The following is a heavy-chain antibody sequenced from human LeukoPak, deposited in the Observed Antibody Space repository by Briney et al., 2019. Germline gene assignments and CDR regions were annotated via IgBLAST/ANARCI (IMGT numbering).Heavy chain of an antibody. CDR2: VYYSGST. CDR3: AGWSGFDY. Sequence: SETLSLTCTVSGGSISSTSYYWGWIRQPPGKGLEWIGNVYYSGSTYYNPSLKSRVTISVDTSKNQLSLKLSSVTAADTAVYYCAGWSGFDYWGQGTLVTVSS. D-gene: IGHD2-15*01. J-gene: IGHJ4*02. V-gene: IGHV4-39*01. CDR1: GGSISSTSYY.